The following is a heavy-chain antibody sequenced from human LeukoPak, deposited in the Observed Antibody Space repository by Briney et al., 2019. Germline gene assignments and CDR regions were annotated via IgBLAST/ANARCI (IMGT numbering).Heavy chain of an antibody. CDR1: GFTFSSNW. Sequence: PGGSLRLSCAASGFTFSSNWMNWVRQAPGKGLVWVSRINSDGSTIDYTDSVKGRFTISRDNAKSTLYLQMNRLRAEDTAVYYCVRDSSGSYWGQGTLVTVSS. D-gene: IGHD3-10*01. CDR2: INSDGSTI. V-gene: IGHV3-74*01. CDR3: VRDSSGSY. J-gene: IGHJ4*02.